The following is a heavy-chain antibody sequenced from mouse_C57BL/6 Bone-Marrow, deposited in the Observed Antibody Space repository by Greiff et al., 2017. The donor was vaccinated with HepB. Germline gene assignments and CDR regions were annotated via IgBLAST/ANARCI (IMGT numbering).Heavy chain of an antibody. Sequence: QVQLQQSGPELVKPGASVKISCKASGYAFSSSWMNWVKQRPGKGLEWIGRIYAGDGDTNYNGKFKGKATLTADKSSSTAYMQLSSLTSEDSAVYFCARWAPTVDYWGQGTTLTVSS. CDR1: GYAFSSSW. CDR3: ARWAPTVDY. D-gene: IGHD1-1*01. V-gene: IGHV1-82*01. J-gene: IGHJ2*01. CDR2: IYAGDGDT.